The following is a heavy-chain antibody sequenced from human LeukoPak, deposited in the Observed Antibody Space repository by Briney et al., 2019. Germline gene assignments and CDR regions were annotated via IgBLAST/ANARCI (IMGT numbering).Heavy chain of an antibody. V-gene: IGHV3-49*03. J-gene: IGHJ5*02. CDR2: IRSKTYGGTT. CDR1: GFTFGDYA. Sequence: GGSLRLSCTASGFTFGDYAMSWFRQAPGKGLEWVGFIRSKTYGGTTEYAASVKGRFTISRDDSKNTVYLQMNSLKIEDTAVYYCTSHAAIDPWGQGTLVTVSS. CDR3: TSHAAIDP.